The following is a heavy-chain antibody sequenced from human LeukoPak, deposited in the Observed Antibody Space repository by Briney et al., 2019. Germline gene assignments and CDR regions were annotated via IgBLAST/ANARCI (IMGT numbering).Heavy chain of an antibody. CDR1: GYSFTSYW. V-gene: IGHV5-51*01. CDR2: IYPGDSDT. CDR3: ARAVAYGGNSPARGCFDY. D-gene: IGHD4-23*01. J-gene: IGHJ4*02. Sequence: GESLKISCKGFGYSFTSYWIAWVRQMPGKGLEWMGIIYPGDSDTRYSPSFQGQVTISGDKSISTVYLQWSSLKASDTAMYYCARAVAYGGNSPARGCFDYWGQGTLVTVSS.